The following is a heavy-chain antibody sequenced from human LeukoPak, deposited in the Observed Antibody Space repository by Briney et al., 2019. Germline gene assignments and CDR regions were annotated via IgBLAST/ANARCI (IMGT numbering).Heavy chain of an antibody. CDR2: VNESGGRT. V-gene: IGHV3-23*01. D-gene: IGHD3-10*01. CDR1: GFTFSSYA. Sequence: GGSLRLSCAASGFTFSSYAMGWVRQAPGKGLEWVSTVNESGGRTYYADSVKDRFTMSRDNSRNTLNLQMNSLRAEDAAIYYCVKEGRPNSGSGFFDYWGQGTRVTVSS. J-gene: IGHJ4*02. CDR3: VKEGRPNSGSGFFDY.